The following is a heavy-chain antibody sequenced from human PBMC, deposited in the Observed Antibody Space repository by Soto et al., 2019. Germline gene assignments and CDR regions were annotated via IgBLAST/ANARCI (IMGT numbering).Heavy chain of an antibody. V-gene: IGHV4-30-4*01. Sequence: PSETLSLTCTVSGGSISSADSYWSWIRQPPGKGLEWIGYIYYSGSTYYNPSLKSRVTISVDTSRNQFSLKLSSVTAADTAVYYCARGPWIQLDYYYYGMDVWGQGTTVT. D-gene: IGHD5-18*01. CDR1: GGSISSADSY. J-gene: IGHJ6*02. CDR2: IYYSGST. CDR3: ARGPWIQLDYYYYGMDV.